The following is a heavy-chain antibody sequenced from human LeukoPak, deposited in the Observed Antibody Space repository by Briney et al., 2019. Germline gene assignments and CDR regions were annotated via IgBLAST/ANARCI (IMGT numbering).Heavy chain of an antibody. CDR3: AEGRYDSRGYYQFDY. D-gene: IGHD3-22*01. J-gene: IGHJ4*02. CDR2: IYYSGST. CDR1: GGSISSSIYY. V-gene: IGHV4-39*07. Sequence: SETLSLTCTVSGGSISSSIYYWGWIRQPPGKGLEWIGSIYYSGSTYYNPSLKSRVTMSVDTSKNQFSLKLSSVTAADTAVFYCAEGRYDSRGYYQFDYWGQGTLVTVSS.